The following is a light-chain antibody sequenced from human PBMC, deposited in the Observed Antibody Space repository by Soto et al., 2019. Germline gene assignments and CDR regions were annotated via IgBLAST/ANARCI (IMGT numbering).Light chain of an antibody. Sequence: DIQMTQSPSSLSASVGDRVTLTCRASQSISSYLNWYQQEPGKAPRLLIYAASTLQRGVPSKYTGSGSGTDFTLTISILQPEDFATYYCQLTYSTPRTFGQGTKVEIK. CDR2: AAS. J-gene: IGKJ1*01. CDR1: QSISSY. V-gene: IGKV1-39*01. CDR3: QLTYSTPRT.